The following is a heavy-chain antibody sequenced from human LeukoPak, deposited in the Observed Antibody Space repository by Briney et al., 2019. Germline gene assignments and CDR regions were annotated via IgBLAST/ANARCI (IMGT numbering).Heavy chain of an antibody. V-gene: IGHV3-15*01. CDR1: GFTFSNAG. CDR2: IKGKSDGGTT. Sequence: GGSLRLFCAACGFTFSNAGVSWVRQAPGKGLEWVGRIKGKSDGGTTDYAAPVKGRFTISRDDSKNTLYLQMNSLKTEDTAVYYCTTYDSGTASTYYFESWGRVTLVTVSS. J-gene: IGHJ4*02. CDR3: TTYDSGTASTYYFES. D-gene: IGHD3-10*01.